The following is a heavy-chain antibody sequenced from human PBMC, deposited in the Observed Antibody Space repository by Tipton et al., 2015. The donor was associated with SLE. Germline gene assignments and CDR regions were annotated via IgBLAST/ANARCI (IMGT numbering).Heavy chain of an antibody. CDR2: SDDRGSI. D-gene: IGHD1-1*01. J-gene: IGHJ4*02. CDR3: ATNFPPDR. Sequence: LRLSCTVSGDSISSFFCSWVRQPPGQGLEWIGYSDDRGSINYNPSLKSRVTISVDTSKNQFSLKLTSVTTADTAVYYCATNFPPDRWGQGTLVTVSS. CDR1: GDSISSFF. V-gene: IGHV4-59*01.